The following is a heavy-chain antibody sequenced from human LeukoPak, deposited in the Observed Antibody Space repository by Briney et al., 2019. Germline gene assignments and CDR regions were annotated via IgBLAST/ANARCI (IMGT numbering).Heavy chain of an antibody. CDR3: ARGKNRRFWYYYDSSGYWYFDY. D-gene: IGHD3-22*01. Sequence: SETLSLTCAVCGGSFSGYYWSWIRQPPGKGLEWIGEINHSGSTNYNPSLKSRVTISVDTSKNQFSLKLSSVTAADTAVYDCARGKNRRFWYYYDSSGYWYFDYWGQGTLVTVSS. CDR1: GGSFSGYY. CDR2: INHSGST. J-gene: IGHJ4*02. V-gene: IGHV4-34*01.